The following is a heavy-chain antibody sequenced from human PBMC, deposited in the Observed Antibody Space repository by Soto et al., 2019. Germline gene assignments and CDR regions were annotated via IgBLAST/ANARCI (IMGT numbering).Heavy chain of an antibody. D-gene: IGHD5-12*01. Sequence: ASVKVSCKVSGYTLTELSMHWVRQAPGKGLEWIRGFDPEDGETIYAQKLQGRVIMTEDTSTDTAYMELSSLRSEDTAVYYCATVPSGYDFDYWGQGTLVTVSS. J-gene: IGHJ4*02. CDR3: ATVPSGYDFDY. CDR2: FDPEDGET. CDR1: GYTLTELS. V-gene: IGHV1-24*01.